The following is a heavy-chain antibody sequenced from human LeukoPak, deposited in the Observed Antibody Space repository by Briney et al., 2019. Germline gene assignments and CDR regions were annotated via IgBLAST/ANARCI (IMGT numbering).Heavy chain of an antibody. CDR2: ISNSGGST. J-gene: IGHJ4*02. V-gene: IGHV3-23*01. CDR1: GFTFSSFA. CDR3: LGYFSGGNCYSGGY. Sequence: GRSLRLSCAPSGFTFSSFAMSWVRQAPEKGLEWVSTISNSGGSTYYADSVKGRFTISRDNSKNTQSLQMNSLRTEDTAVYYCLGYFSGGNCYSGGYWGQGTLVTVSS. D-gene: IGHD2-15*01.